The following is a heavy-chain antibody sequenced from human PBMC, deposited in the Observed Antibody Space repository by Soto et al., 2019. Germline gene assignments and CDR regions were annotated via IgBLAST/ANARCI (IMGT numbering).Heavy chain of an antibody. D-gene: IGHD4-17*01. V-gene: IGHV4-59*12. CDR2: IYHSGST. CDR3: ASGLVTTLHY. Sequence: SETLSLTCTVSGGSISSYYWSLIRQPPGKGLEWIGYIYHSGSTYYNPSLKSRVTISVDRSKNQFSLKLSSVTAADTAVYYCASGLVTTLHYWGQGTLVTVSS. CDR1: GGSISSYY. J-gene: IGHJ4*02.